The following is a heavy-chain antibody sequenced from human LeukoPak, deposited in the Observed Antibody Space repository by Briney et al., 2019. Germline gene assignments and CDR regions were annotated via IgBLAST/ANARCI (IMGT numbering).Heavy chain of an antibody. J-gene: IGHJ4*02. CDR3: ARGPSNIVVVPAATPPLGYFDY. V-gene: IGHV4-34*01. D-gene: IGHD2-2*01. CDR2: INHSGST. Sequence: SETLSLTCAVYGGSFSGYYWSWIRQPPGKGLEWIGEINHSGSTNYNPSLKSRVTTSVDTSKNQFSLKLSSVTAADTAVYYCARGPSNIVVVPAATPPLGYFDYWGQGTLVTVSS. CDR1: GGSFSGYY.